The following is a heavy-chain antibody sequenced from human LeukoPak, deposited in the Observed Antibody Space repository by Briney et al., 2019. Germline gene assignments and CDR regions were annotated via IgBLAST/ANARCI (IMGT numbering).Heavy chain of an antibody. CDR1: GASVNSGNYY. CDR2: IYTSGST. CDR3: ARHNSHDDLRNWFDP. V-gene: IGHV4-61*02. J-gene: IGHJ5*01. Sequence: SETLSLTCTVSGASVNSGNYYWTWIRQPAGKRLEWIGRIYTSGSTNYNPSLKSRVTISVDTSKNQFSLSLTSVTAADTAVYYCARHNSHDDLRNWFDPWGQGTLVTVPS. D-gene: IGHD4-23*01.